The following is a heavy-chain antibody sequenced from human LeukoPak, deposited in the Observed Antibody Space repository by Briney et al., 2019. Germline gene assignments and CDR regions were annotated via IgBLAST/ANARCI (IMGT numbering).Heavy chain of an antibody. Sequence: GRSLRLSCAASGFAFSTYVMHWVRQAPGKGLEWVALISYDGSNKYYADSVKGRFTISRDNSKNTLYLQMNGLRAEDTAVYYCAKDQVVGATSWFDPWGQGTLVTVSS. CDR1: GFAFSTYV. D-gene: IGHD1-26*01. V-gene: IGHV3-30-3*01. CDR2: ISYDGSNK. J-gene: IGHJ5*02. CDR3: AKDQVVGATSWFDP.